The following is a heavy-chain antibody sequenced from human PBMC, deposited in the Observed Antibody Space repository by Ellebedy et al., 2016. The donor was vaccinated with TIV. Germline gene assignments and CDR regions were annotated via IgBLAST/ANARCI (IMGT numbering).Heavy chain of an antibody. CDR3: ARGDRGSGWYWDK. D-gene: IGHD6-19*01. J-gene: IGHJ4*02. Sequence: KVSCKGSGYSFISYWIGWVRQMPGKGLEWMGYIYPGDSDTRYSPSFQGQVTISVDKSISTAYLQWSSLKASDTASYYCARGDRGSGWYWDKWGQGTLVTVSS. CDR2: IYPGDSDT. CDR1: GYSFISYW. V-gene: IGHV5-51*01.